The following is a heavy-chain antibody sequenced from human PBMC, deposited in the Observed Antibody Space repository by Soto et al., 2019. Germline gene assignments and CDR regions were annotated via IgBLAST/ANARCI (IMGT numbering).Heavy chain of an antibody. CDR2: ISWNSGSI. D-gene: IGHD6-19*01. CDR1: GFSFDDYA. Sequence: EVQLVESGGGLVQPGRSLRLSCAASGFSFDDYAMHWVRQAPGKGLEWVSGISWNSGSIGYADSVKGRFTMSRDNAKNSLYLQMNSLRPEDTGLYYCAKGYSSGWSGWFDPWGQGTLVTVSS. J-gene: IGHJ5*02. CDR3: AKGYSSGWSGWFDP. V-gene: IGHV3-9*01.